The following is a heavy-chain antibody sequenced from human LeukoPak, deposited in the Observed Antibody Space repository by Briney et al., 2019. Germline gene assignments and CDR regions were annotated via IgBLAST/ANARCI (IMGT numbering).Heavy chain of an antibody. V-gene: IGHV3-9*01. CDR2: ISWNSGSI. CDR3: AKDNRRHYTSGPNPDSLH. J-gene: IGHJ4*02. D-gene: IGHD6-19*01. CDR1: GFIFNNYA. Sequence: GRSRRLSCAVSGFIFNNYAMHGVRQPPGKGLEWVSGISWNSGSIDYADSVKGRFTISRDNAKNSLYLQMNSLRVEDTAFYYCAKDNRRHYTSGPNPDSLHWGQGALVTVSS.